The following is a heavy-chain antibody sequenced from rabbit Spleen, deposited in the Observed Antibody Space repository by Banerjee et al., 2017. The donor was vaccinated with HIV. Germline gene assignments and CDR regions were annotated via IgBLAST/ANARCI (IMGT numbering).Heavy chain of an antibody. J-gene: IGHJ3*01. CDR3: ARGSYVTRLDL. CDR2: IAVGSSGFT. CDR1: GIDFSSNHY. Sequence: QQQLEESGGGLVKPGGTLTLTCKASGIDFSSNHYMCWVRQSPGKGLEWIACIAVGSSGFTYYANWAKGRFTISKTSSTTVTLQMTSLTAADTATYFCARGSYVTRLDLWGPGTLVTVS. D-gene: IGHD6-1*01. V-gene: IGHV1S45*01.